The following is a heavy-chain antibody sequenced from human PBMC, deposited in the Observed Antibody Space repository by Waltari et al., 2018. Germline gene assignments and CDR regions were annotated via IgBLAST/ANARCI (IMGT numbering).Heavy chain of an antibody. CDR1: GYSISSGYY. CDR3: ARQRYDFWSGYSSYYYYMDV. J-gene: IGHJ6*03. CDR2: IYHSGST. V-gene: IGHV4-38-2*01. D-gene: IGHD3-3*01. Sequence: QVQLQESGPGLVKPSETLSLTCAVSGYSISSGYYWGWIRQPPGPGLEGIGSIYHSGSTYYNPSLKSRVTISVDTSKNQFSLKLSSVTAADTAVYYCARQRYDFWSGYSSYYYYMDVWGKGTTVTVSS.